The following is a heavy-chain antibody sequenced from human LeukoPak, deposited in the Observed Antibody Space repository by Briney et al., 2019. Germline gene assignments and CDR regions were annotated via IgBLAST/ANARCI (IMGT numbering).Heavy chain of an antibody. D-gene: IGHD3-9*01. J-gene: IGHJ6*02. V-gene: IGHV4-59*08. CDR1: GGSISSYY. CDR2: IYYSGST. Sequence: SETLSLTCTVSGGSISSYYWSWIRQPPGKGLEWIGYIYYSGSTNYNPSLKSRVTISVDTSKNQFSLKLSSVTAADTAVYYCARHTHSSRMTYYDILTGYYYYYGMDVWGQGTTVTVSS. CDR3: ARHTHSSRMTYYDILTGYYYYYGMDV.